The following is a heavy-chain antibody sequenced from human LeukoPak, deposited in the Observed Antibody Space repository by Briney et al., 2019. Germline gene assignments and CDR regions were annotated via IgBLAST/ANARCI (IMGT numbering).Heavy chain of an antibody. CDR3: ARDGGTVTTLTDY. V-gene: IGHV1-18*01. J-gene: IGHJ4*02. CDR1: AYSFSTQS. Sequence: GASVKVSCKASAYSFSTQSIDWVRQAPGQGLEWMGWISSYNGNTNYAQNLQGRVTMTTDTSTNTAYMELRSLRSDDTAVYYCARDGGTVTTLTDYWGQGTLVTVSS. D-gene: IGHD5-12*01. CDR2: ISSYNGNT.